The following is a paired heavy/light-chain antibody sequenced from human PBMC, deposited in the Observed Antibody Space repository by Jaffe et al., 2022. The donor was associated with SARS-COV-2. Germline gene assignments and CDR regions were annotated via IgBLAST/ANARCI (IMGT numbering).Light chain of an antibody. CDR3: HQYNNWPRT. CDR1: QSVSSN. J-gene: IGKJ1*01. CDR2: SAS. V-gene: IGKV3-15*01. Sequence: ETVMTQSPATLSVSPGERATLSCRASQSVSSNLAWYQQKPGQAPILIYSASTRASGIPARFTGSGSGTEFTLTISSLQSEDFAVYYCHQYNNWPRTFGQGTKVEIK.
Heavy chain of an antibody. V-gene: IGHV4-38-2*02. Sequence: QVQLQESGPGLVKPSETLSLTCAVSGYSISSGYLWGWIRQPPGKGLEWIGNIYHSGSTHYNPSLESRVAISVDTTKNQFSLKLTSMTAADTAVYYCAREVAFWGKGTTVTVSS. CDR2: IYHSGST. CDR1: GYSISSGYL. D-gene: IGHD2-15*01. CDR3: AREVAF. J-gene: IGHJ6*04.